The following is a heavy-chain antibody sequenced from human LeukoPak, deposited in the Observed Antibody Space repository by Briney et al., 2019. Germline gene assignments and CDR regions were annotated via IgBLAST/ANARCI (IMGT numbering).Heavy chain of an antibody. Sequence: GASVKVSCKASGHTFTSYHIAWVRQAPGRGLEWMGWISAYNGIPKYAENLQGRITMTIDTSTSTAYMELRSLRSDDTAVYYCARDHSGFHFDYWGQGTLVTVSS. J-gene: IGHJ4*02. CDR2: ISAYNGIP. CDR3: ARDHSGFHFDY. V-gene: IGHV1-18*01. D-gene: IGHD3-10*01. CDR1: GHTFTSYH.